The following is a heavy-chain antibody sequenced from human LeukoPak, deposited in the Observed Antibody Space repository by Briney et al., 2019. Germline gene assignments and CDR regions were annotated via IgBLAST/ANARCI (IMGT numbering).Heavy chain of an antibody. Sequence: GGSLRLSCAASGFTFSTYAMSWVRQAPGKRLEWVSSISRTGASTYYANSVKGRFTISRDNSKNTLYLQMNSLRAEDTAVYYCAKARGTMSAMRTLGAFEIWGQGTMVTVSS. V-gene: IGHV3-23*01. J-gene: IGHJ3*02. CDR1: GFTFSTYA. D-gene: IGHD3-16*01. CDR3: AKARGTMSAMRTLGAFEI. CDR2: ISRTGAST.